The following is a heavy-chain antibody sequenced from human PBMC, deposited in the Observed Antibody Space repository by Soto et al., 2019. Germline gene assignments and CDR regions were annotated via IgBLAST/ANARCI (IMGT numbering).Heavy chain of an antibody. V-gene: IGHV2-5*02. CDR3: AHRRSYCSGGSCYSGFDY. Sequence: QITLKESGPTLVKPTQTLTLTCTFSGFSLSTRGVGVGWIRQPPGKALEWLALIYWDDDKRYSPSLKSRLTITKDTSKNQVVLTMTTTAPVDTATYYCAHRRSYCSGGSCYSGFDYWGQGTLVTVSS. J-gene: IGHJ4*02. CDR2: IYWDDDK. D-gene: IGHD2-15*01. CDR1: GFSLSTRGVG.